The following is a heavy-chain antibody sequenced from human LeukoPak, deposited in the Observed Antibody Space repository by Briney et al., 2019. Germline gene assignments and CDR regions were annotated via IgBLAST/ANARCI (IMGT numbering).Heavy chain of an antibody. Sequence: GGSLRLSCAASGFAFSSYWMHWVRQAPGEGLVWVSRITSDGSSTSYADSVKGRFTISRDNAKNTLYLQMNSLRAEDTAVYYCARVLRVGSPFDYWGQGTLVTVSS. CDR3: ARVLRVGSPFDY. CDR1: GFAFSSYW. CDR2: ITSDGSST. D-gene: IGHD1-26*01. V-gene: IGHV3-74*01. J-gene: IGHJ4*02.